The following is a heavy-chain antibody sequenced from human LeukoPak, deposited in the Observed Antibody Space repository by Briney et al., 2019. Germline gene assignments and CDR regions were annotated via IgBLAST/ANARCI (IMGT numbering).Heavy chain of an antibody. V-gene: IGHV3-48*04. CDR3: AELGITMIGGV. J-gene: IGHJ6*04. CDR2: ISSSGSTI. CDR1: GLTFEDYG. D-gene: IGHD3-10*02. Sequence: GGSLRLSCAVSGLTFEDYGMNWVRQAPGKGLEWVSYISSSGSTIYYADSVKGRFTISRDNAKNSLYLQMNSLRAEDTAVYYCAELGITMIGGVWGKGTTVTISS.